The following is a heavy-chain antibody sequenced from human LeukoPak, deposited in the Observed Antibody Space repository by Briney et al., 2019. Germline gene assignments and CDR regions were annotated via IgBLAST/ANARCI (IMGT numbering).Heavy chain of an antibody. V-gene: IGHV3-72*01. Sequence: PSQTLSLTCTVSGVSISSGDYYWSWIRQPPGKGLEWIGRTKNRGESHITQYAASVNGRFAASRDDSKNSLYLQMNNLKTEDTAVYYCARDTDTAMDVWGQGTTVTVSS. CDR1: GVSISSGDYY. CDR3: ARDTDTAMDV. J-gene: IGHJ6*02. CDR2: TKNRGESHIT.